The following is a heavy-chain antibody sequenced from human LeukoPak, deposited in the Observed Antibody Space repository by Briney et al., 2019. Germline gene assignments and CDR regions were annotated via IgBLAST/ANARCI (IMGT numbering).Heavy chain of an antibody. CDR2: VSSSGAST. D-gene: IGHD2-2*01. CDR3: ATTRWTSPNIDF. CDR1: GFTFNNYA. J-gene: IGHJ4*02. Sequence: PGASLRLSCAASGFTFNNYAMTWVRQAPGKGLEWVSTVSSSGASTYYAASVKGRFTVSIDNSKNTLYLKLNSLKAEDTAVYYCATTRWTSPNIDFWYRGTLVIVSS. V-gene: IGHV3-23*01.